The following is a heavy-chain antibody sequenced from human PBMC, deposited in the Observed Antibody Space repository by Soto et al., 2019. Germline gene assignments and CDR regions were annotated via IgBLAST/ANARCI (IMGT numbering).Heavy chain of an antibody. CDR3: ARSTVAGTLWYYYYGMDV. D-gene: IGHD6-19*01. Sequence: ESGGGVVQPGRSLRLSCAASGFTFSSYAMHWVRQAPGKGLEWVAVISYDGSNKYYADPVKGRFTISRDNSKNTLYLQMNSLRAEDTAVYYCARSTVAGTLWYYYYGMDVWGQGTTVTVSS. CDR1: GFTFSSYA. V-gene: IGHV3-30-3*01. J-gene: IGHJ6*02. CDR2: ISYDGSNK.